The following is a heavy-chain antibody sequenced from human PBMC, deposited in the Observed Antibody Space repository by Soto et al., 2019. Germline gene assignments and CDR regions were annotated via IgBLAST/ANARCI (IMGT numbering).Heavy chain of an antibody. J-gene: IGHJ4*02. CDR1: GFTFDDYA. V-gene: IGHV3-9*01. D-gene: IGHD6-13*01. Sequence: EVQLVESGGSLVQPGRSLRLSCAASGFTFDDYAMHWVRQAPGKGLEWVSGISWNSGSIGYADSVKGRFTISRDNAKNSLYLQMNSLRAEDTALYYCAKGTSSWLDVIDYWGQGTLVTVSS. CDR3: AKGTSSWLDVIDY. CDR2: ISWNSGSI.